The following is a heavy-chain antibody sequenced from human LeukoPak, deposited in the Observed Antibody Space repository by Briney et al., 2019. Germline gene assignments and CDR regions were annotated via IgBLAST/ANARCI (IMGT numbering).Heavy chain of an antibody. J-gene: IGHJ3*02. D-gene: IGHD3-9*01. CDR3: ARDRGYDILTGYYSANAFDI. CDR1: GFTFSSYS. Sequence: AGGSLRLSCAASGFTFSSYSMNWVRRAPGKGLEWVSSISSSSSYIYYADSVKGLFTISRDNAKNSLYLQMNSLRAEDTAVYYCARDRGYDILTGYYSANAFDIWGQGTMVTVSS. V-gene: IGHV3-21*01. CDR2: ISSSSSYI.